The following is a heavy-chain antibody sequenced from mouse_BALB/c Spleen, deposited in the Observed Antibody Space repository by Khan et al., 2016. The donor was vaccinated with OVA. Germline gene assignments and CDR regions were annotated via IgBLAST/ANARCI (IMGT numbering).Heavy chain of an antibody. CDR3: ARCLYGSSYDYYAMDY. V-gene: IGHV5-6*01. D-gene: IGHD1-1*01. CDR1: GFTFSSYG. CDR2: ISTRGSYT. Sequence: EVELVASGGDLVKPGGSLKLSCAASGFTFSSYGMSWVRQTPDKRLEWVAIISTRGSYTYYPDSVRGRFTISRDNAKNTLYLQMSSLKSEDTAMYYCARCLYGSSYDYYAMDYWGQGTSVTVSS. J-gene: IGHJ4*01.